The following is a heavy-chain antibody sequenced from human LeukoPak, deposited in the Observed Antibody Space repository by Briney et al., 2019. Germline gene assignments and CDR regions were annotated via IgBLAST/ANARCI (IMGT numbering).Heavy chain of an antibody. CDR2: IYYSGST. Sequence: SETLSLTCTVSGGSISSYYWSWIRQPPGKGLEWIGYIYYSGSTNYNPSLKSRVTISVDTSKNQFSLKLSSVTAADTAVYYCARGSGVITTAAFDIWGQGTMVTVSS. CDR1: GGSISSYY. CDR3: ARGSGVITTAAFDI. D-gene: IGHD3-22*01. V-gene: IGHV4-59*12. J-gene: IGHJ3*02.